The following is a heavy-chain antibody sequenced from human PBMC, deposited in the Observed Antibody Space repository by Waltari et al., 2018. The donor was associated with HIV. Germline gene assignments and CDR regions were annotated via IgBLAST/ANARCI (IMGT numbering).Heavy chain of an antibody. CDR3: ASPNLMRYAFDI. CDR2: INHSGST. V-gene: IGHV4-34*01. CDR1: GGSFSGYY. Sequence: QVQLQQWGAGLLKPSETLSLTCAVYGGSFSGYYWSWIRQPPGKGLEWIGEINHSGSTNYNPSLKSRVTISVDTSKNQFSLKLSSVTAADTAVYYCASPNLMRYAFDIWGQGTMVTVSS. D-gene: IGHD3-16*01. J-gene: IGHJ3*02.